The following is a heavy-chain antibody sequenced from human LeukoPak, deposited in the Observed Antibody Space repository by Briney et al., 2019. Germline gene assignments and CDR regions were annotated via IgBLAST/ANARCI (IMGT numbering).Heavy chain of an antibody. CDR1: GYTLTELS. J-gene: IGHJ1*01. Sequence: GASVKVSCKVSGYTLTELSMHWVRQAPGKGLEWMGGFDPEDGETIYAQKFQGRVTMTEDTSTDTAYMELSSLRSEDTAVYYCATGAYYDYVWGSYRTTEYFQHWGQGTLVTVSS. V-gene: IGHV1-24*01. D-gene: IGHD3-16*02. CDR2: FDPEDGET. CDR3: ATGAYYDYVWGSYRTTEYFQH.